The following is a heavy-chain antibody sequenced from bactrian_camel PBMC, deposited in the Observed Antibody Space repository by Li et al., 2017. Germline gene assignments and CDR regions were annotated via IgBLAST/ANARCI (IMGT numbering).Heavy chain of an antibody. CDR3: AADLARHTIQTMTLGFDY. J-gene: IGHJ4*01. CDR2: IDSSEDT. D-gene: IGHD4*01. Sequence: HVQLVESGGGSVQAGGSLRLSCVASGYRYSRNCMAWFRQAAGESREVVAIIDSSEDTDYTDSVVGRFTISKDNAKNTLHLQMNSLTPEDTAMYYCAADLARHTIQTMTLGFDYWGQGAQVTVS. CDR1: GYRYSRNC. V-gene: IGHV3S53*01.